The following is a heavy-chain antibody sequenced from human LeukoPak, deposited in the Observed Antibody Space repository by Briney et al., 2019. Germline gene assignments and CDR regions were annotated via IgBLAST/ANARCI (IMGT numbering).Heavy chain of an antibody. V-gene: IGHV1-69*01. D-gene: IGHD3-16*02. CDR2: IIPILGTA. CDR3: ARVSTGRSYNYYYGMDV. Sequence: SVKVSCKASGGTFSSYAISWVRQAPGHGLEWTGGIIPILGTASDAQKFQGRVTITADESTRTAYMELRSLRSEDTAVYYCARVSTGRSYNYYYGMDVWGQGTTVTVSS. J-gene: IGHJ6*02. CDR1: GGTFSSYA.